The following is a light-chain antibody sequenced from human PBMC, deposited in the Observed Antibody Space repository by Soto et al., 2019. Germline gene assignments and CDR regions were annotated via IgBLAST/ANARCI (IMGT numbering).Light chain of an antibody. CDR3: CSHAGSLTWV. J-gene: IGLJ3*02. V-gene: IGLV2-11*01. CDR2: DVN. Sequence: QSALTQPRSVSGSPGQSVTISCTGTTGDVGGSGHVSWYQRHPGKAPKLVIYDVNQRPSGVPDRFSGSKSGNTASLTISGLQAEDESDYYCCSHAGSLTWVFGGGTKLTVL. CDR1: TGDVGGSGH.